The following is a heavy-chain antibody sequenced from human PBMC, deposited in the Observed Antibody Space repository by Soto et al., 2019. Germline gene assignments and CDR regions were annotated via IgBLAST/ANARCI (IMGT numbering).Heavy chain of an antibody. Sequence: SETLSLTCTVSGGSISSGGYYWSWIRQHPGKGLEWIGYIYYSGSTYYNPSLKSRVTISVDTSKNQFSLKLSSVTAADTAVYYCARTLTGTFDYWGQGTLVTVSS. CDR1: GGSISSGGYY. D-gene: IGHD1-20*01. CDR3: ARTLTGTFDY. V-gene: IGHV4-31*03. CDR2: IYYSGST. J-gene: IGHJ4*02.